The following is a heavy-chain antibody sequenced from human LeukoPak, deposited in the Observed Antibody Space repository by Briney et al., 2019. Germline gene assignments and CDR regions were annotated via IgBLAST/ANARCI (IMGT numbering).Heavy chain of an antibody. CDR3: ASQYSSGPFDN. CDR2: IKQDGSKK. V-gene: IGHV3-7*01. Sequence: GGSLRLSCVASGFPFSSYWMTWVRQAPGKGLEWVANIKQDGSKKSYVDSVKGRFTISRDNAKNSLYLQMNSLRAEDTAVYYCASQYSSGPFDNWGQGTLVTVSS. D-gene: IGHD6-19*01. CDR1: GFPFSSYW. J-gene: IGHJ4*02.